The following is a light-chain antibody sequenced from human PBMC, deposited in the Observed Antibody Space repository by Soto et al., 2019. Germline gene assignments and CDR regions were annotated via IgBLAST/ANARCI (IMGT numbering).Light chain of an antibody. CDR2: DAS. J-gene: IGKJ5*01. Sequence: EIVLTQSPATLSLSPGERATLSCRASQSVSSYLAWYQQKPGQAPRLLIYDASNRATGIPARFSGSGSGTDFTLTISSLEPADFEVYYCQQRSNWPITFGQGTRLEIK. V-gene: IGKV3-11*01. CDR1: QSVSSY. CDR3: QQRSNWPIT.